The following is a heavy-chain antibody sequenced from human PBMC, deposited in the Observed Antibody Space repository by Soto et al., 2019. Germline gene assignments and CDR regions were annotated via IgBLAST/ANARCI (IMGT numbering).Heavy chain of an antibody. Sequence: QVQLVQSGAEVKKPWSSVKVSCKASGGTFSSYAISWVRQAPGQGLEWMGGIIPIFGTANYAQKFQGRVTITADESTSTAYMELSSLRSEDTAVYYCAREVSRATTPTLGKDWGQGTLVTVSS. D-gene: IGHD1-1*01. CDR1: GGTFSSYA. J-gene: IGHJ4*02. CDR3: AREVSRATTPTLGKD. V-gene: IGHV1-69*01. CDR2: IIPIFGTA.